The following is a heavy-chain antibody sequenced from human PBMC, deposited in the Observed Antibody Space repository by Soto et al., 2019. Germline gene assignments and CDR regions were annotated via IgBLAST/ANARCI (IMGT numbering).Heavy chain of an antibody. CDR3: AGTPQWLAYSS. CDR1: GGSLRGYS. V-gene: IGHV4-59*08. Sequence: SETLSLTCTVSGGSLRGYSWSWIRQSPGKGLEWIGYVYSGGGTNYSPSLMGRVTISVDTSKNRFSLTLTSVTAADTAVYYCAGTPQWLAYSSWGQGTLVTVSS. J-gene: IGHJ5*02. CDR2: VYSGGGT. D-gene: IGHD6-19*01.